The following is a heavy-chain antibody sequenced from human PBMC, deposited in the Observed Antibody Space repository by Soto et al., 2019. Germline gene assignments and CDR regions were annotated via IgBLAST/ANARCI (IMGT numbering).Heavy chain of an antibody. CDR2: MEPSTGRT. CDR1: GYSFTSLD. Sequence: XSVKVSCKASGYSFTSLDIHWVRQTAGQGLEWMGWMEPSTGRTGYAQKFQGRVTMTRDTSINTAYMELTTLTSDDTAFYYCARGVSAGVDYWGQGTLVTVSS. CDR3: ARGVSAGVDY. V-gene: IGHV1-8*01. D-gene: IGHD1-26*01. J-gene: IGHJ4*02.